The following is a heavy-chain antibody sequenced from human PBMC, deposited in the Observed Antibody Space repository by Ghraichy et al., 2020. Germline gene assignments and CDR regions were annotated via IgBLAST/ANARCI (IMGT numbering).Heavy chain of an antibody. V-gene: IGHV4-34*01. CDR1: GGSFSGYY. D-gene: IGHD3-10*01. CDR2: INHSGST. CDR3: ARGSRITMVRGVKYYFDY. J-gene: IGHJ4*02. Sequence: SETLSLTCAVYGGSFSGYYWSWIRQPPGKGLEWIGEINHSGSTNYNPSLKSRVTISVDTSKNQFSLKLSSVTAADTAVYYCARGSRITMVRGVKYYFDYWGQGTLVTVSS.